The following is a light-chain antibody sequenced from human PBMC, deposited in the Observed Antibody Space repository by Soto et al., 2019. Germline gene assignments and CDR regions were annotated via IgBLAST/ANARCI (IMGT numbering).Light chain of an antibody. CDR2: GAS. Sequence: EIVRTQSPATLSVSPGERVTLSCRASQSVSSNLAWYQQKPGQAPRLLIYGASTRATGIPARFSGSGSGTEFTLTISSLQSEDFAVYYCQQYNNWPPWTFGQGTKVEIK. CDR3: QQYNNWPPWT. J-gene: IGKJ1*01. CDR1: QSVSSN. V-gene: IGKV3-15*01.